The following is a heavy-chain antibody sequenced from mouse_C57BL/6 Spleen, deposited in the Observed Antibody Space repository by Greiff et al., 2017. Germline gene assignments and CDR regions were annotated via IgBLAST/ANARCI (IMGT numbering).Heavy chain of an antibody. J-gene: IGHJ3*01. CDR1: GYTFTGYW. D-gene: IGHD2-1*01. CDR3: ARSGYYGNQRGAY. CDR2: ILPGRGST. Sequence: QVQLQQSGAELMKPGASVKLSCKATGYTFTGYWIEWVKQRPGHGLEWIGEILPGRGSTNYNEKFKGKATFTADTSSNTAYMRLSSLTTEDSAIYYGARSGYYGNQRGAYWGQGTLVTVSA. V-gene: IGHV1-9*01.